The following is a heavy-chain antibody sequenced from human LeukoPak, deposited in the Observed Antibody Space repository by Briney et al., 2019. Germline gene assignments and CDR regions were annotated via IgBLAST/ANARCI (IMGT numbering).Heavy chain of an antibody. CDR3: ARRHYGSGNIDS. J-gene: IGHJ4*02. CDR1: SDSISSSSYL. Sequence: PSETLSLTCSVSSDSISSSSYLWVWVRQPPGKGLEWIGDIYSNGHISYNPSLKSRAAISVDTSKNQFSLNLSSVTAADTAVYYCARRHYGSGNIDSWGQGTLVTVSS. D-gene: IGHD3-10*01. CDR2: IYSNGHI. V-gene: IGHV4-39*01.